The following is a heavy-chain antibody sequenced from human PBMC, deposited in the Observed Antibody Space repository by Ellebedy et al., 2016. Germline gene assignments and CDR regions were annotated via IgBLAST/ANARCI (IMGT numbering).Heavy chain of an antibody. CDR2: IYPAESDV. Sequence: GESLKVSXKGSGFSFPNYWIGWARQMLGKGLEWVAIIYPAESDVRYGPAFQGQVTISADTSINTAYLQWGSLKASDTAMYYCAARPYSTTWSNWFNPWGQGTLVTVSS. CDR1: GFSFPNYW. V-gene: IGHV5-51*01. J-gene: IGHJ5*02. D-gene: IGHD6-13*01. CDR3: AARPYSTTWSNWFNP.